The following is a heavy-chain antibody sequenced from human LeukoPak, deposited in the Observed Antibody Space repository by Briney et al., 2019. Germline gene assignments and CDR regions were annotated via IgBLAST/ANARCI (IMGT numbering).Heavy chain of an antibody. CDR3: ARALAGATSGAMYFNL. J-gene: IGHJ2*01. Sequence: SETLSLTYTVSGGSINFWSWIRHPPGEELQGIGILYFHGRTEYNPSLKSRVTISTDTSENQVSLYLNSVTAADTAVYYCARALAGATSGAMYFNLWGRGTLVTVSS. V-gene: IGHV4-59*01. CDR2: LYFHGRT. CDR1: GGSINF. D-gene: IGHD1-26*01.